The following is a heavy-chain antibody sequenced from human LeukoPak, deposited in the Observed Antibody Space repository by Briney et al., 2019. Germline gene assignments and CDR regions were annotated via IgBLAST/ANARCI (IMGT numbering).Heavy chain of an antibody. CDR1: GGSISSSSYY. J-gene: IGHJ4*02. D-gene: IGHD2-15*01. CDR3: ARGYCSGGSCYPDY. CDR2: IYYSGST. V-gene: IGHV4-39*01. Sequence: SETLSLTCTVSGGSISSSSYYWGWIRQPPGKGLEWIGSIYYSGSTYYNPSLKSRVTISVDTSKNRFSLKLSSVTAADTAVYYCARGYCSGGSCYPDYWGQGTLVTVSS.